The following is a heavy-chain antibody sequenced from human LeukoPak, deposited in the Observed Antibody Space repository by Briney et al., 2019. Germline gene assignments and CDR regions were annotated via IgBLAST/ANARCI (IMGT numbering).Heavy chain of an antibody. V-gene: IGHV3-23*01. Sequence: RVFLRFTCAASRFTFNNNTMDRVRQAPGKKLKWVSAITGSGGNTYYADSVKGRFTISRDNSKNTVFLQMNSLRAEDTAVYYCAKWGDYDVLTGYYVSDYWGQGTLVSVPS. J-gene: IGHJ4*02. D-gene: IGHD3-9*01. CDR3: AKWGDYDVLTGYYVSDY. CDR2: ITGSGGNT. CDR1: RFTFNNNT.